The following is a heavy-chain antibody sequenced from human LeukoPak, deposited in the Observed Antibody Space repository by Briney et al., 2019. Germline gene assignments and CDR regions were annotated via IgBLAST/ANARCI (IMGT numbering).Heavy chain of an antibody. Sequence: GASVKDSCKASGGTFSSYAISWVRQAPGQGLEWMGGIIPIFGTANYAQRFQGRVTITADESTSTAYMELSSLRSEDTAVYYCARDRAAAHYFYYYYYGMDVWGQGTTVTVSS. CDR2: IIPIFGTA. D-gene: IGHD6-13*01. V-gene: IGHV1-69*13. J-gene: IGHJ6*02. CDR1: GGTFSSYA. CDR3: ARDRAAAHYFYYYYYGMDV.